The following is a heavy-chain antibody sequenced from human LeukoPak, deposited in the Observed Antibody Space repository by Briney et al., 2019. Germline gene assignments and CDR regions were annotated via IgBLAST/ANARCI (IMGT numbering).Heavy chain of an antibody. CDR3: ARDNDDPYCSSTSCYFIDP. CDR1: GGSISSYY. CDR2: IYYSGST. V-gene: IGHV4-59*06. D-gene: IGHD2-2*01. J-gene: IGHJ5*02. Sequence: SETLSLTCTVSGGSISSYYWSWIRQHPGKGLEWIGYIYYSGSTYYNPSLKSRVTISVDTSKNQFSLKLSSVTAADTAVYYCARDNDDPYCSSTSCYFIDPWGQGTLVTVSS.